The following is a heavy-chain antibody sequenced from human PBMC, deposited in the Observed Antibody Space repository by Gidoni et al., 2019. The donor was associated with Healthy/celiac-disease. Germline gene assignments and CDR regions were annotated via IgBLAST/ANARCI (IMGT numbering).Heavy chain of an antibody. CDR2: INHSGST. D-gene: IGHD6-13*01. V-gene: IGHV4-34*01. Sequence: GSFSGYYWSWMRQPPGKGLEWIGEINHSGSTNYNPSLKSRVTISVDTSKNQFSLKLSSVTAADTAVYYCASSIAAAVGDYYYYYGMDVWGKGTTVTVSS. J-gene: IGHJ6*04. CDR3: ASSIAAAVGDYYYYYGMDV. CDR1: GSFSGYY.